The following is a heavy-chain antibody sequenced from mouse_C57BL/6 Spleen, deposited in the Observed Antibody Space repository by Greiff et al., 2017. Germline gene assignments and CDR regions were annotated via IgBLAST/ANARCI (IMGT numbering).Heavy chain of an antibody. D-gene: IGHD2-5*01. V-gene: IGHV1-78*01. CDR3: ARYSNYDYFDY. J-gene: IGHJ2*01. CDR1: GYTFTDHT. Sequence: QVQLQQSDAELVKPGASVKISCKVSGYTFTDHTIHWMKQRPDQGLEWIGYICPRDGSSKYNEKFKGKATLTADNSASTDLIQLNSLTSEDSSVYFCARYSNYDYFDYWGQGTTLTVSS. CDR2: ICPRDGSS.